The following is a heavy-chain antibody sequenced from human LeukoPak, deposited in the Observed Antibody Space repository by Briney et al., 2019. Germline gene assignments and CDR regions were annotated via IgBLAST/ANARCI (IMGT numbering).Heavy chain of an antibody. V-gene: IGHV3-11*01. CDR2: IGTRSNPI. Sequence: SPGGSLRLSCAASGFSFSDFYMSWIRQDPGMGLEWISYIGTRSNPIYYVDSVKGRFTISRDDAKNSLYLQMNSLRDEDTAVYFCAREARGSGRDFDYWGQGILVTVSS. CDR1: GFSFSDFY. D-gene: IGHD1-26*01. CDR3: AREARGSGRDFDY. J-gene: IGHJ4*02.